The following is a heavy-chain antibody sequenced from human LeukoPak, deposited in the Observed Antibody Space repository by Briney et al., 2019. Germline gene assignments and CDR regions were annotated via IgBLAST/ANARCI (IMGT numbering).Heavy chain of an antibody. J-gene: IGHJ3*02. D-gene: IGHD5-18*01. CDR1: GFTFSSYW. CDR2: ISTDGSST. CDR3: ARDTLTMVTNAFDM. V-gene: IGHV3-74*01. Sequence: GGSLRLSCAASGFTFSSYWMHWVRQAPGKGLVWVSRISTDGSSTTYADSVKGRFTISRDNVENSLYLQMNSLSAEDTAVYYCARDTLTMVTNAFDMWGQGTMVTVSS.